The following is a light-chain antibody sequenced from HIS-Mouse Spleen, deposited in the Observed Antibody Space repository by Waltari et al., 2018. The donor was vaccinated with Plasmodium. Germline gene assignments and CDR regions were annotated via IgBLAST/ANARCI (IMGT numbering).Light chain of an antibody. CDR3: QQYNSYWT. Sequence: DIQMTQSPSTLSASVGDRVTITCRASQSISSWLAWYQQKPGKAPKLLIYKASSLESWVPSRCSGSRSGTEFTLTISSLQPDDCATYYCQQYNSYWTFGQGTKVEIK. V-gene: IGKV1-5*03. CDR1: QSISSW. J-gene: IGKJ1*01. CDR2: KAS.